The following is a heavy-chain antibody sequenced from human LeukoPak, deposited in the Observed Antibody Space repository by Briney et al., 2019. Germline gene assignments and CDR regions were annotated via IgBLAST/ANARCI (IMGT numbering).Heavy chain of an antibody. V-gene: IGHV3-23*01. J-gene: IGHJ3*02. CDR2: ISNVGGTT. CDR3: TNAALREDNAPGPSDI. Sequence: GGSLRLSCAPPGFTFYSYTMTWVRQSPGKGLEWGSGISNVGGTTYYADFVKGRFTFSRDNSKNTPDLRMSSLRTDGTAIYYCTNAALREDNAPGPSDIWGQGTMVIVSS. D-gene: IGHD5-12*01. CDR1: GFTFYSYT.